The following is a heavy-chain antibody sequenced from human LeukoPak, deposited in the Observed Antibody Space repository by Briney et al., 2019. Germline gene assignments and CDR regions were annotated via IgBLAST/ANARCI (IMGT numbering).Heavy chain of an antibody. CDR1: GFTFSFYS. V-gene: IGHV3-21*01. CDR2: ISSVSGYI. Sequence: PGGSLRLSCVASGFTFSFYSMNWVRQPPGKGLEWVSSISSVSGYIYSADSVKGRFTISRDNAKNSLYLQMNSLRAEDTAVYYCVTLKDIGGWYYWWGQGTLVTVSS. CDR3: VTLKDIGGWYYW. D-gene: IGHD6-19*01. J-gene: IGHJ4*02.